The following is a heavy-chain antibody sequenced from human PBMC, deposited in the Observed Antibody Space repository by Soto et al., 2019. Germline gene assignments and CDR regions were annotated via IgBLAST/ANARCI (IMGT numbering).Heavy chain of an antibody. CDR2: IYYSGTT. CDR3: ARARGYIWQPYFDL. Sequence: SETLSLTCTVPGGSINSGGAYWTWIRHHPGKGLEWFGNIYYSGTTHYNPSLEGQAFISLDTSRNQFSLKVTSVTAADSAVYYCARARGYIWQPYFDLWGLGILVTVSS. J-gene: IGHJ5*02. V-gene: IGHV4-31*01. D-gene: IGHD6-25*01. CDR1: GGSINSGGAY.